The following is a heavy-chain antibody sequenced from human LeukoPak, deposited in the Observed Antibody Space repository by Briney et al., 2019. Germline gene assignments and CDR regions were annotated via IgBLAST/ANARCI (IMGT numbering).Heavy chain of an antibody. Sequence: GGSLRLSCAASGFTFSYYGMSWVHQAPGKGLEGVSGFGHSGAITYADSVTGRFTISRDNSKNTLYLQMNRLRAEETAVYYCAKDGTTVTTVWYFDYWGQGTLVTVSS. CDR1: GFTFSYYG. CDR2: FGHSGAIT. J-gene: IGHJ4*02. V-gene: IGHV3-23*01. CDR3: AKDGTTVTTVWYFDY. D-gene: IGHD4-11*01.